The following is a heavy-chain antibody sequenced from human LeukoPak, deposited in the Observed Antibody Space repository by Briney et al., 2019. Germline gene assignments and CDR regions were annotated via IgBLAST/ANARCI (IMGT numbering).Heavy chain of an antibody. J-gene: IGHJ4*02. D-gene: IGHD2-21*02. V-gene: IGHV1-3*01. Sequence: AASVKVSCKASGYTFTSYAMHWVRQAPGQRLEWMGWINAGNGNTKYSQKFQGRVTITRDTSASTAYMELSSLRSEDTAVYYCARGGHIVVVTGYYFDYWGQGTLVTVSS. CDR2: INAGNGNT. CDR1: GYTFTSYA. CDR3: ARGGHIVVVTGYYFDY.